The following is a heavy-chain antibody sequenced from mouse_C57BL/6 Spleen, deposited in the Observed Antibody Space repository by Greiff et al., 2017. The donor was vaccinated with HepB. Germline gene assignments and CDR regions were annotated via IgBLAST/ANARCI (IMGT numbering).Heavy chain of an antibody. V-gene: IGHV1-80*01. Sequence: QVQLQQSGAELVKPGASVKISCKASGYAFSSYWMNWVKQRPGKGLEWIGQIYPGDADTNYNGKFKGKATLTADKSSSTAYMQLSSLTSEDSAVYFCARAGTYWYFDVWGTGTTVTVSS. CDR1: GYAFSSYW. CDR3: ARAGTYWYFDV. CDR2: IYPGDADT. J-gene: IGHJ1*03.